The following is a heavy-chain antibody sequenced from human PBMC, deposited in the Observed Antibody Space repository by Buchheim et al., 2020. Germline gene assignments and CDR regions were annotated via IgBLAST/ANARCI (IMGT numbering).Heavy chain of an antibody. Sequence: VQLLESGGGLVQPGGSLRLSCAASGFTFSSYGMHWVRQAPGKGLEWVAVISYDGSNKYYADSVKGRFTISRDNSKNTLYLQMNSLRAEDTAVYYCAKLVTMVRGGTESFDYWGQGTL. CDR3: AKLVTMVRGGTESFDY. J-gene: IGHJ4*02. CDR1: GFTFSSYG. CDR2: ISYDGSNK. D-gene: IGHD3-10*01. V-gene: IGHV3-30*18.